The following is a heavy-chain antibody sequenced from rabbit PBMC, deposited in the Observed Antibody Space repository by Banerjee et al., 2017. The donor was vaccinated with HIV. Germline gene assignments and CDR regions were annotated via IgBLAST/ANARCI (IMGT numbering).Heavy chain of an antibody. CDR3: ARSPNNGYHYFKL. CDR1: GFSFSSSYW. Sequence: QEQLEESGGDLVKPEGSLPLTCTASGFSFSSSYWICWVRQAPGKGLEWIGCIDAGSSGITYYASWAKGRFTISKTSSTTVTLQMTRLTAADTATYFCARSPNNGYHYFKLWGQGTLVTVS. J-gene: IGHJ4*01. CDR2: IDAGSSGIT. D-gene: IGHD6-1*01. V-gene: IGHV1S45*01.